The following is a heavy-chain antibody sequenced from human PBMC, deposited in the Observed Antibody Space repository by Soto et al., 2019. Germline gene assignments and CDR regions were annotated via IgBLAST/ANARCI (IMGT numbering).Heavy chain of an antibody. Sequence: SETLSLTCTVSGGSISSYYWSRIRQPPGKGLEWIGYIYYSGSTNYNPSLKSRVTISVDRSKNQFSLTLTSVTAADTAVYYCATGAGTAKGYYYGMDVWGQGTTVTVSS. D-gene: IGHD1-7*01. J-gene: IGHJ6*02. CDR1: GGSISSYY. CDR3: ATGAGTAKGYYYGMDV. CDR2: IYYSGST. V-gene: IGHV4-59*12.